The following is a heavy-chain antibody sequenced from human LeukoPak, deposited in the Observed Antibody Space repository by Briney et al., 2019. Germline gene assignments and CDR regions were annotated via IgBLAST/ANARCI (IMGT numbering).Heavy chain of an antibody. V-gene: IGHV4-39*07. J-gene: IGHJ6*02. Sequence: PSETLSLTCTVSGGSISSSSYYWGWIRQPPGKGLEWIGSIYYSGSTYYNPSLKSRVTISVDTSKNQFSLKLSSVTAADTAVYYCARGGYYDQAMDVWGQGTTVTVSS. D-gene: IGHD3-22*01. CDR2: IYYSGST. CDR3: ARGGYYDQAMDV. CDR1: GGSISSSSYY.